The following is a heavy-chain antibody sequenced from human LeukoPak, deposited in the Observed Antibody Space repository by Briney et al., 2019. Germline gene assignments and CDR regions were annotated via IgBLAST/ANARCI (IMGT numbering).Heavy chain of an antibody. D-gene: IGHD1-26*01. CDR1: GYTFTSYD. J-gene: IGHJ4*02. V-gene: IGHV1-18*01. CDR3: ALSPRELHGYYFDY. CDR2: ISAYNGNT. Sequence: ASVKVSCKASGYTFTSYDINWVRQAPGQGLEWMGWISAYNGNTNYAQKLQGRVTMTTDTSTSTAYMELRSLRSDDTAVYYCALSPRELHGYYFDYWGQGTLVTVSS.